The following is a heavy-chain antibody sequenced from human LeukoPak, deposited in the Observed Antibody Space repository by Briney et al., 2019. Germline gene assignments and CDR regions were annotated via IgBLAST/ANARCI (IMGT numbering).Heavy chain of an antibody. CDR1: GFTFSSYG. Sequence: PGGSLRLSCAASGFTFSSYGMHWVRQAPGKGLEYVSAISSNGGSTYYADSVKGRFTISRDNSKNTLYLQMSSLRAEDTAVYYCVKGDIVVVPAAMPDYWGQGTLVTVSS. CDR2: ISSNGGST. J-gene: IGHJ4*02. CDR3: VKGDIVVVPAAMPDY. V-gene: IGHV3-64D*06. D-gene: IGHD2-2*01.